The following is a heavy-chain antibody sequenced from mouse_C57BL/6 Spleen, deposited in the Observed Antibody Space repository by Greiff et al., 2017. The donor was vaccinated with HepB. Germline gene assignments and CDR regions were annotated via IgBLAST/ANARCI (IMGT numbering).Heavy chain of an antibody. J-gene: IGHJ2*01. CDR3: ARPITTVVVYYFDY. D-gene: IGHD1-1*01. V-gene: IGHV5-6*01. CDR1: GFTFSSYG. Sequence: EVHLVESGGDLVKPGGSLKLSCAASGFTFSSYGMSWVRQTPDKRLEWVATISSGGSYTYYPDSVKGRFTISRDNAKNTLYLQMSSLKSEDTAMYYCARPITTVVVYYFDYWGQGTTLTVSS. CDR2: ISSGGSYT.